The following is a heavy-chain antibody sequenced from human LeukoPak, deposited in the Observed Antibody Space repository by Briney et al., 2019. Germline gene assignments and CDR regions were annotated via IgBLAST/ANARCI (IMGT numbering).Heavy chain of an antibody. CDR3: AFDYYDSSGYSH. CDR1: GFSFRSYW. CDR2: IYSGGST. V-gene: IGHV3-53*01. J-gene: IGHJ4*02. D-gene: IGHD3-22*01. Sequence: GGSLRLSCVASGFSFRSYWMDWVRQAPGKGLEWVSVIYSGGSTYYADSVKGRFTISRDNSKNTLYLQMNSPRAEDTAVYYCAFDYYDSSGYSHWGQGTLVTVSS.